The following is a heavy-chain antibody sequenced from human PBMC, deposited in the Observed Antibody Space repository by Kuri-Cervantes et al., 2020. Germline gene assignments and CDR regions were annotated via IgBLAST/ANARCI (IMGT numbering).Heavy chain of an antibody. CDR1: GFTFSSYA. J-gene: IGHJ6*02. V-gene: IGHV3-23*01. D-gene: IGHD2/OR15-2a*01. CDR3: AKQGAHTFKYYYYGMDV. CDR2: ISGSGGST. Sequence: LSLTCAASGFTFSSYAMSWVRQAPGKGLEWVSAISGSGGSTYYADSVKGRFTISRDNSKNTLYLQMNSLRAEDTAVYYCAKQGAHTFKYYYYGMDVWGQGTTVTVSS.